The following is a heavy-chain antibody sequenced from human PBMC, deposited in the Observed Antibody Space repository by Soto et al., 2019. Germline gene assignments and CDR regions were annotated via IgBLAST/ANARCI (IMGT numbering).Heavy chain of an antibody. V-gene: IGHV1-18*04. Sequence: ASVKVSCKASGYTFTSYGISWVRQAPGQGXEWMGWISAYNGNTNYAQKLQGRVTMTTDTSTSTAYMELRSLRSDDTAVYYCARDVGLYCSSTSCYRGNYYYGMDVWGQGTTVTVSS. D-gene: IGHD2-2*01. CDR3: ARDVGLYCSSTSCYRGNYYYGMDV. J-gene: IGHJ6*02. CDR2: ISAYNGNT. CDR1: GYTFTSYG.